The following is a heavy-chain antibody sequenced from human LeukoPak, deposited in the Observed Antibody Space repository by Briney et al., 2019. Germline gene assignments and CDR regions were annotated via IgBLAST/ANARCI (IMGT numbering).Heavy chain of an antibody. CDR3: ARPEIVVVPAAMPGWFDP. Sequence: KPSETLSLTCTVSGGSISSSSYYWGWIRQPPGKGLEWIGSIYYSGSTYYNPSLKRRGTISVDTSKNQFSLKLSSVTAADTAVYYCARPEIVVVPAAMPGWFDPWGQGTLVTVSS. V-gene: IGHV4-39*01. CDR1: GGSISSSSYY. D-gene: IGHD2-2*01. J-gene: IGHJ5*02. CDR2: IYYSGST.